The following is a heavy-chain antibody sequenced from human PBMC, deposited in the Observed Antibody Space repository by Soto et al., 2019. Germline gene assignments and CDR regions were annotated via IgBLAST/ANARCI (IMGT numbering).Heavy chain of an antibody. V-gene: IGHV3-30*19. Sequence: LRLSCAASGFTFSSYGMHWVRQAPGKGLEWVAVISYDGSNKYYADSVKGRFTISRDNSKNTLYLQMNSLRAEDTAVYYCARGWFDPWGQGTLVTVSS. CDR1: GFTFSSYG. CDR3: ARGWFDP. J-gene: IGHJ5*02. CDR2: ISYDGSNK.